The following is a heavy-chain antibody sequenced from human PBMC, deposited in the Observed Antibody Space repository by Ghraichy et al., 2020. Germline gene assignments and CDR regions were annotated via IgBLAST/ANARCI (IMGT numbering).Heavy chain of an antibody. Sequence: SETLSLTCTVSGGSISSSSYYWGWFRQPPGTGLEFIVTPYYTGNSFSNPSLKSRVTISVDRSSNPFSLKVHSVTAADTAVYYCARHGRPGYSGSWRSANCFDPWGQGTLVTVSS. J-gene: IGHJ5*02. D-gene: IGHD6-13*01. CDR1: GGSISSSSYY. V-gene: IGHV4-39*01. CDR2: PYYTGNS. CDR3: ARHGRPGYSGSWRSANCFDP.